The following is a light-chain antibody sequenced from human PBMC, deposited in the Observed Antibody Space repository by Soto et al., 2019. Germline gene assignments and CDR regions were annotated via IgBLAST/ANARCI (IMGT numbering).Light chain of an antibody. CDR3: HQYNHWLTWT. J-gene: IGKJ1*01. CDR2: SAS. CDR1: QSVSSK. Sequence: ELVMTQSPATLALSPGQRATLSCRASQSVSSKLAWYQQRPGQAPRLLIYSASTRATGIPARFSGSGSGTEFTLTISSLQSEDFAVYYCHQYNHWLTWTFGQGTKVDIK. V-gene: IGKV3-15*01.